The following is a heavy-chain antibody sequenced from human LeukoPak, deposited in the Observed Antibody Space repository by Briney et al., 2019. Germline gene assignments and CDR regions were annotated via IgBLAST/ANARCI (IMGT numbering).Heavy chain of an antibody. CDR2: IYYSGST. J-gene: IGHJ6*02. D-gene: IGHD3-16*01. CDR1: GGSISSYY. V-gene: IGHV4-59*01. CDR3: ARDHLGPYYYGMDV. Sequence: SETLSLTCTVSGGSISSYYWSWIRQPPGKGLEWIGYIYYSGSTNYNPSLKSRVTISVDTSKNQFSLKLSSVTAADTAVYYCARDHLGPYYYGMDVWGQGTTVTVSS.